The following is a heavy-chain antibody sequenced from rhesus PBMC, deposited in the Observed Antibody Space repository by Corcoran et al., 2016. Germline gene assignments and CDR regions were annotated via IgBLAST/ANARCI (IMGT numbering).Heavy chain of an antibody. CDR1: GYSISSNY. D-gene: IGHD6-13*01. CDR3: ARGTWDSSCTYGLDS. CDR2: IYGHSWGA. Sequence: QVQLQESGPGLVKPSETLSLTCAVSGYSISSNYWSWIRQPPGKGLEWIGYIYGHSWGAHSHPPLLRRVTLSTSTSKRRFSLRLSSGTAAVTAVYSCARGTWDSSCTYGLDSWGRAVVVTVSS. V-gene: IGHV4-147*01. J-gene: IGHJ6*01.